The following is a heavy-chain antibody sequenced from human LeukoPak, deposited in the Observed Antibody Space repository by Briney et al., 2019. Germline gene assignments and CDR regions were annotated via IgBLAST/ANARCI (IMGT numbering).Heavy chain of an antibody. CDR3: ARLIPNDYYDSSGYPLEAFDI. J-gene: IGHJ3*02. Sequence: KTSETLSLTCTVSGGSISNYYWSWIRQPPGKGLEWIGEINHSGSTNYNPSLKSRLTISVDTSKNQFSLKLSSVTAADTAVYYCARLIPNDYYDSSGYPLEAFDIWGQGTMVTVSS. D-gene: IGHD3-22*01. CDR1: GGSISNYY. CDR2: INHSGST. V-gene: IGHV4-34*01.